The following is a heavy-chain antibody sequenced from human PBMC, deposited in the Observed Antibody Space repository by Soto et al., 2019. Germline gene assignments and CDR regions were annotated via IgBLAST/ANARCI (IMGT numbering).Heavy chain of an antibody. V-gene: IGHV4-31*03. CDR2: IYYSGST. CDR3: AGDTGRGGGWLQF. J-gene: IGHJ3*01. Sequence: QVQLQESGPGLVKPSQTLSLTCTVSGGSISSGGYYWSWIRQHPGKGLEWIGYIYYSGSTYYNPSRRSRVTRSVDTSKNQFSLKLSSWTAADTAVYYGAGDTGRGGGWLQFWGQGTMVTVSS. D-gene: IGHD5-12*01. CDR1: GGSISSGGYY.